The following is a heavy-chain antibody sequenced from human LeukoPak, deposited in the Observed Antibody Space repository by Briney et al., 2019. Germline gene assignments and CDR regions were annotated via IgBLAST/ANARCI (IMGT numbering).Heavy chain of an antibody. CDR3: ARDGPRGNNWFDP. Sequence: SETLSLTRAVYGGSFSGYYWSWIRQPPGKGLEWIGEINHSGSTNYNPSLKSRVTISVDTSKNQFSLKLSSVTAADTAVYYCARDGPRGNNWFDPWGQGTLVTVSS. D-gene: IGHD5-24*01. J-gene: IGHJ5*01. CDR2: INHSGST. CDR1: GGSFSGYY. V-gene: IGHV4-34*01.